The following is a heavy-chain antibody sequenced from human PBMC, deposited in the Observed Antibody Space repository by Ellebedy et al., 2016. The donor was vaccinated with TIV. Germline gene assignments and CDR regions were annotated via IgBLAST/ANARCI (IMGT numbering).Heavy chain of an antibody. CDR2: IIPIFGTA. V-gene: IGHV1-69*13. Sequence: SVKVSXKASGGTFSSYAISWVRQAPGQGLEWMGGIIPIFGTANYAQKFQGRVTITADESTSTAYMELRSLRSDDTAVYYCARDHALRDWGQGTLVTVSS. J-gene: IGHJ4*02. CDR3: ARDHALRD. CDR1: GGTFSSYA.